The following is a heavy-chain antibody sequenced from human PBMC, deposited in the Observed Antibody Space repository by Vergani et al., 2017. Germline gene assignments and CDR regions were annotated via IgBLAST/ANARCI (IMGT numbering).Heavy chain of an antibody. CDR3: ARDPSLLLVGRYYYGMDV. CDR2: ITPFNGNT. D-gene: IGHD2-15*01. V-gene: IGHV1-45*02. J-gene: IGHJ6*02. Sequence: QMQLVQSGAEVKKTGSSVKVSCKASGYTFTYRYLHWVRQAPGQALEWMGWITPFNGNTNYAQKFQDRVTITRDRSMSTAYMELSSLRSEDTAMYYCARDPSLLLVGRYYYGMDVWGQGTTVTVSS. CDR1: GYTFTYRY.